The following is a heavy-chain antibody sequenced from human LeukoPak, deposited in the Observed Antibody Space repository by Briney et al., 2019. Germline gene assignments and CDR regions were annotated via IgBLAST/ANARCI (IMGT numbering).Heavy chain of an antibody. V-gene: IGHV3-23*01. J-gene: IGHJ4*02. CDR3: AKQLGYCSDGSCYFPY. D-gene: IGHD2-15*01. Sequence: TGGSLRLSCAASGFTFSSSAMSWVRQAPGKGLEWVSVISNNGGYTYYADSVQGRFTISRDNSKSTLCLQMNSQRAEDTAVYYCAKQLGYCSDGSCYFPYWGQGTLVTVSS. CDR1: GFTFSSSA. CDR2: ISNNGGYT.